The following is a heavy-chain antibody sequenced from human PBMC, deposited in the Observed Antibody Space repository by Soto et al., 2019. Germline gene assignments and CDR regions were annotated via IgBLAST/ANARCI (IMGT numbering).Heavy chain of an antibody. Sequence: TSETLSLTCAVSGGSFSGYFWTWIRQAPGKGLEWIGEITHSGGTNYNSSLKSRVMISVDTSKKRFSLILSSVTAADTAVYYCARDRQFYHFWSGYENEGPDGLDVWGQGTTVTVSS. D-gene: IGHD3-3*02. V-gene: IGHV4-34*01. CDR1: GGSFSGYF. CDR3: ARDRQFYHFWSGYENEGPDGLDV. CDR2: ITHSGGT. J-gene: IGHJ6*02.